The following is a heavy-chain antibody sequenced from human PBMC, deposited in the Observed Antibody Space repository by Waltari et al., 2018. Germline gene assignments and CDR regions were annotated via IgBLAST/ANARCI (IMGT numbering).Heavy chain of an antibody. J-gene: IGHJ6*02. CDR3: ARDNPLYYATFGHYYYGMDV. CDR1: SGSITGYY. D-gene: IGHD3-16*01. CDR2: IHFAGRT. Sequence: QVQLQESGPGLVKPSETLSLTCSVSSGSITGYYWSWIRQPAGKGLEWIGRIHFAGRTSKNPAVTSRLTMLVDTSKNQVSLKWTSVSAADTAIYYCARDNPLYYATFGHYYYGMDVWGQGTTVTVSS. V-gene: IGHV4-4*07.